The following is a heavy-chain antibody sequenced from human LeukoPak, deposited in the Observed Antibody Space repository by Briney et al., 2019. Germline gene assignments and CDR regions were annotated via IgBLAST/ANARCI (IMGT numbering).Heavy chain of an antibody. CDR1: GGYVNRGTFF. Sequence: SGILSLTCAVSGGYVNRGTFFWTWIRKPPGKGLEWIGYISNSGSTNYHPSLKSRVTISSDTSKTQFTLKLTSVTAADTAVYYCARSPSGYRFDSWGQGTLVTVSS. D-gene: IGHD3-22*01. CDR2: ISNSGST. J-gene: IGHJ4*02. CDR3: ARSPSGYRFDS. V-gene: IGHV4-61*01.